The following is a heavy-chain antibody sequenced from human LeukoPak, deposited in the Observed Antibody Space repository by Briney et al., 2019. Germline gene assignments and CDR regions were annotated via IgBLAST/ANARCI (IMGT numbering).Heavy chain of an antibody. D-gene: IGHD3-3*01. CDR2: IYSSGST. CDR3: ARDTKFSP. V-gene: IGHV4-4*07. CDR1: GGSISGYY. Sequence: SETLSLTCTVSGGSISGYYWSWIRQPAGKGLEWIGRIYSSGSTNYNPSLKSRVTTSIDTSKNQFSLKLSSVTAADTAFYYCARDTKFSPWGQGTLVTVSS. J-gene: IGHJ5*02.